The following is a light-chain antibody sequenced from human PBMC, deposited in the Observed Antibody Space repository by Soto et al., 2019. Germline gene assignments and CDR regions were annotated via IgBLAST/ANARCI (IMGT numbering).Light chain of an antibody. CDR1: QSVSSY. CDR3: QQRSNRPRLT. J-gene: IGKJ4*01. Sequence: EIVLTQSPATLSLSPGERATLSCRASQSVSSYLAWYQQKPGQAPRLLIHDASNRATGIPARFSGSGSGTDFTLTISSLEPEDFAVYYCQQRSNRPRLTFGGGTKVDIK. CDR2: DAS. V-gene: IGKV3-11*01.